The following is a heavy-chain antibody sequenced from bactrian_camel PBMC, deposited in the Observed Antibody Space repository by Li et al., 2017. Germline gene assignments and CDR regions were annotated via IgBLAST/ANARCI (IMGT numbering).Heavy chain of an antibody. CDR2: LYTHDGRS. D-gene: IGHD3*01. V-gene: IGHV3S1*01. CDR1: GLKYRNPC. CDR3: AAGGSPRLCQLEKERQTSYRL. J-gene: IGHJ4*01. Sequence: QLVESGGGSVQTGGSLRLSCAASGLKYRNPCMAWFRQTPGKELEGVAALYTHDGRSVYADSVKGRFTISQDAAKQTIYLQMNNLNAEDTGMYYCAAGGSPRLCQLEKERQTSYRLWGRGTQVTVS.